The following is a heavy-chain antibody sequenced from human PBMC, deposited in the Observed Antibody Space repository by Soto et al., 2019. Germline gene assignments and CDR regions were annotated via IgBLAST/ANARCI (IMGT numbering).Heavy chain of an antibody. V-gene: IGHV3-33*01. D-gene: IGHD4-17*01. CDR2: IWCDGNNK. CDR3: ARDLFGDYVFDY. J-gene: IGHJ4*02. Sequence: GGSLRLSCAASGFTFSSYGMHWVRQAPGKGLEWVAVIWCDGNNKYSVDSVKGRFTISRDNAKNSLYLQVNSLRAEDTAVYYCARDLFGDYVFDYWGQGTQVTVSS. CDR1: GFTFSSYG.